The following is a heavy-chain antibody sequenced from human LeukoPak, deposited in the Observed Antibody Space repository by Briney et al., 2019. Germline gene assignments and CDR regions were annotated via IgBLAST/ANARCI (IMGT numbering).Heavy chain of an antibody. CDR2: VNSDGSTT. V-gene: IGHV3-74*01. CDR3: AKRTSGSSWYSSDY. Sequence: PGGSLRLCCAASGFTFSRSWMHWVRHAPGKGLVWVSRVNSDGSTTRYADSVKGRFTISRDNAKNTLYLQMNSLRAEDTAVYYCAKRTSGSSWYSSDYWGQGTLVTVSS. CDR1: GFTFSRSW. D-gene: IGHD6-13*01. J-gene: IGHJ4*02.